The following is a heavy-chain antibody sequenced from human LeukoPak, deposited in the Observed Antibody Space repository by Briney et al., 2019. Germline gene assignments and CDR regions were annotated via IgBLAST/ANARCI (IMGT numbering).Heavy chain of an antibody. J-gene: IGHJ6*02. CDR2: IIAIFGAA. CDR1: GGTFSSYA. CDR3: ASCPGPCFYYHGMDV. V-gene: IGHV1-69*13. D-gene: IGHD2-15*01. Sequence: SVKVSCKASGGTFSSYAISWVRQAPGQGREWMGGIIAIFGAANYAQKFQGRVTITADESTSTAYMEVSSLRSEDTAVYYCASCPGPCFYYHGMDVWGQGTTVTVSS.